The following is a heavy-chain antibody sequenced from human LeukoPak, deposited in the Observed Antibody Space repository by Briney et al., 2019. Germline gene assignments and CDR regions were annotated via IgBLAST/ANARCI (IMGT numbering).Heavy chain of an antibody. Sequence: SETLSLTCTVSGGSISSSSYYWGWIRQPPGKGLEWIGSIYYSGSTYYNPSLKSRVTISVDTSKNQFSLKLSSVTVADTAVYYCAREVRVYDSSGYRPYYFDYWGQGTLVTVSS. CDR3: AREVRVYDSSGYRPYYFDY. CDR1: GGSISSSSYY. V-gene: IGHV4-39*07. CDR2: IYYSGST. D-gene: IGHD3-22*01. J-gene: IGHJ4*02.